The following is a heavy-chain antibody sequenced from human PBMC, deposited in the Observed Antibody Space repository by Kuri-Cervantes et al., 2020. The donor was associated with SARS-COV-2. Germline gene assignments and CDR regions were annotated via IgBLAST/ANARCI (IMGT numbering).Heavy chain of an antibody. Sequence: GESLKISCTASGFIFSDYYMTWVRQAPGKGLEWVSSISSSSSCIYYADSVKGRFTISRDNSKNTLYLQMNSLRAEDTAVYYCARSASGSYSGWFDPWGQGTLVTVSS. CDR3: ARSASGSYSGWFDP. D-gene: IGHD1-26*01. V-gene: IGHV3-21*01. CDR1: GFIFSDYY. CDR2: ISSSSSCI. J-gene: IGHJ5*02.